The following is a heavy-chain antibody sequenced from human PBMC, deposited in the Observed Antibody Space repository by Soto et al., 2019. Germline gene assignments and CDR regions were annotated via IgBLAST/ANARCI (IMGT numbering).Heavy chain of an antibody. CDR3: ARVTYYYDSSGYYNGGDNWFDP. V-gene: IGHV4-31*03. CDR1: GGSISIGGYY. J-gene: IGHJ5*02. D-gene: IGHD3-22*01. CDR2: IYYSGST. Sequence: SDTLSLTCTVSGGSISIGGYYWSWILHHPGKGLEWIGYIYYSGSTYYNPSLKSRATISVDTSKNQFSLKLSSVTAADTAVYYCARVTYYYDSSGYYNGGDNWFDPWGQGTLVTVSS.